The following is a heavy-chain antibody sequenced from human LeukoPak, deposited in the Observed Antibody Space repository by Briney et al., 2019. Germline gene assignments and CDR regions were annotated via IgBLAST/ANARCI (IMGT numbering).Heavy chain of an antibody. CDR2: IYYSGST. Sequence: KPSETLSLTCTVSGGSISSYYWGWIRQPPGKGLEWIGSIYYSGSTYYNPSLKSRVTISVDTSKNQFSLKLSSVTAADTAVYYCARQPPGPAADFNAFDIWGQGTMVTVSS. V-gene: IGHV4-39*01. D-gene: IGHD2-2*01. CDR3: ARQPPGPAADFNAFDI. J-gene: IGHJ3*02. CDR1: GGSISSYY.